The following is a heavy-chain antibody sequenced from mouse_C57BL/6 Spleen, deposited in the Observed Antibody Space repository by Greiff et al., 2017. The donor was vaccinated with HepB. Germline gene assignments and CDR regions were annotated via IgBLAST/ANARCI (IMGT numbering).Heavy chain of an antibody. Sequence: VQVVESGPGLVAPSQSLSITCTVSGFSLTSYAISWVRQPPGKGLEWLGVIWTGGGTNYNSALKSRLSISKDNSKSQVFLKMNSLQTDDTARYYCARIYSNSHYYAMDYWGQGTSVTVSS. CDR2: IWTGGGT. J-gene: IGHJ4*01. CDR1: GFSLTSYA. V-gene: IGHV2-9-1*01. CDR3: ARIYSNSHYYAMDY. D-gene: IGHD2-5*01.